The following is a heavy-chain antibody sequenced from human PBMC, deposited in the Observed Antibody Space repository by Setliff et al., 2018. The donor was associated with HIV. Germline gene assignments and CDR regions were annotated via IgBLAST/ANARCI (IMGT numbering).Heavy chain of an antibody. CDR1: GFAFSDFW. CDR3: ARDPPAWELPLDH. V-gene: IGHV3-7*01. CDR2: INPDGSET. J-gene: IGHJ5*02. Sequence: PGGSLRLSCTVSGFAFSDFWMTWVRQRPGKGLEWVANINPDGSETNYVDSVKGRFTISKDNVQNSLYLQMNNLIVGDTAAYYCARDPPAWELPLDHWGQGTLVTV. D-gene: IGHD1-26*01.